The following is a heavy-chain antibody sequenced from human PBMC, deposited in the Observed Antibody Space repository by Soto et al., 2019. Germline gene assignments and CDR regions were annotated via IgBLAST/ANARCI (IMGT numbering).Heavy chain of an antibody. CDR3: ARRYCSDSYCSYFDY. CDR2: INHSGFT. V-gene: IGHV4-34*01. CDR1: GGSFTTYY. J-gene: IGHJ4*02. D-gene: IGHD2-15*01. Sequence: QVQLHQWGAGLLKPSETLSLTCAVYGGSFTTYYWSWIRQSPGKGLEWIGEINHSGFTNYNPSLESRVTPSVDTSKNQFSLKLRSVTAADTAIYYCARRYCSDSYCSYFDYWGRGTLVSVSS.